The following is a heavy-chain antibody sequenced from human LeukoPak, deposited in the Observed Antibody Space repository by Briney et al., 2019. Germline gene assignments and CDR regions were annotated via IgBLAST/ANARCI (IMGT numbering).Heavy chain of an antibody. V-gene: IGHV4-4*02. CDR3: ARVPRSYYYYYYMDV. Sequence: SETLSLTCAVSGGSISSSNWWSWVRQPPGRGLEWIGEIYHSGSTNYNPSLKSRVTISVDKSKNQFSLKLSSVTAADTAVYYCARVPRSYYYYYYMDVWGKGTTVTVSS. J-gene: IGHJ6*03. CDR1: GGSISSSNW. CDR2: IYHSGST.